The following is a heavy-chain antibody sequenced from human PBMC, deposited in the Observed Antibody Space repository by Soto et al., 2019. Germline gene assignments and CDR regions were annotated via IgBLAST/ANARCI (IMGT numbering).Heavy chain of an antibody. V-gene: IGHV3-9*01. D-gene: IGHD6-6*01. J-gene: IGHJ5*02. CDR1: GFTFDDYA. CDR3: AKDRQRVLSAGWVDP. CDR2: ISWNSATI. Sequence: GGSLRLSCAASGFTFDDYAMHWVRQAPGKGLEWVSGISWNSATIGYADSVKGRFTISRDNTKNSLYLQMNSLRTEDTALYYCAKDRQRVLSAGWVDPWGQGTLVTVSS.